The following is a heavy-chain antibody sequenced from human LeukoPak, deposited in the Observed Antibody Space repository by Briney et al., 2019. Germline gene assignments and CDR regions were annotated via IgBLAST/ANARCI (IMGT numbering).Heavy chain of an antibody. CDR1: GFTVSSNY. Sequence: GGSLRLSCAASGFTVSSNYMSWVRQAPGKGLEWVSVTYSGGSTYYADSVKGRFTISRDNSKNTLYLQMNSLRAEGTAVYYCAREGGLDAFDIWGQGTMVTVSS. CDR2: TYSGGST. D-gene: IGHD3/OR15-3a*01. J-gene: IGHJ3*02. CDR3: AREGGLDAFDI. V-gene: IGHV3-66*01.